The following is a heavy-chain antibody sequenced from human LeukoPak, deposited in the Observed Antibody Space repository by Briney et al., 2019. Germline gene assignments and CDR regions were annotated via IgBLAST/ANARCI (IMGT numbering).Heavy chain of an antibody. V-gene: IGHV1-24*01. CDR2: FDPEDGET. J-gene: IGHJ4*02. CDR1: GYTLTELS. CDR3: ATVYDSSGYYYFAFDY. Sequence: GASVKVSCKVSGYTLTELSMHWVRQAPGKGLEWMGGFDPEDGETNYAQKFQGRVTMTEDTSTDTAYMELSSLRSEDTAVYYCATVYDSSGYYYFAFDYWGQGTLVTVSS. D-gene: IGHD3-22*01.